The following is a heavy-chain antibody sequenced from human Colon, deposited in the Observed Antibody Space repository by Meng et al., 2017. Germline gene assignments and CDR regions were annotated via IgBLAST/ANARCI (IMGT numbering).Heavy chain of an antibody. CDR2: ISSSGSAT. CDR1: GFNFSDYY. D-gene: IGHD6-19*01. J-gene: IGHJ4*02. CDR3: ARDRRYSSGWKTSDY. Sequence: QGQLVGSGGGLVKPGGSLRLSCAASGFNFSDYYMTWIRQAPGKGLEWVSYISSSGSATYYADSVKGRFTISRDNAKNSLYLQMNSLRAEDTAVYYCARDRRYSSGWKTSDYWGQGTLVTVSS. V-gene: IGHV3-11*01.